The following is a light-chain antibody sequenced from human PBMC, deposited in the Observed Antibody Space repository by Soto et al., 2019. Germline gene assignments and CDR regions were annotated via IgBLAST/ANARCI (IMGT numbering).Light chain of an antibody. CDR3: QQRSNWPRRT. J-gene: IGKJ3*01. CDR2: DAS. Sequence: EIVLTQSPATLSLSPGERATLSCRASQSVSSYLAGYQQKPGQAPRLLIYDASNRTTGIPARFSGSGSGTDFTLTISSLEPEDFAVYYCQQRSNWPRRTFGPGTKVDIK. V-gene: IGKV3-11*01. CDR1: QSVSSY.